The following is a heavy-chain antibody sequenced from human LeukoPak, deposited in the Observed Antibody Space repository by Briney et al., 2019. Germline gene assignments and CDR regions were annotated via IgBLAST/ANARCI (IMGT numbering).Heavy chain of an antibody. CDR2: IHPGDSDT. Sequence: GESLKISCKGSGYSFTSYWIGWARQMPGKGLEWMGIIHPGDSDTRYSPPFQGQVTISADKSISTAYLQWSSLKASDTAMYYCATPPSYSSGSSDAFDIWGQGTMVTVSS. J-gene: IGHJ3*02. D-gene: IGHD6-19*01. V-gene: IGHV5-51*01. CDR3: ATPPSYSSGSSDAFDI. CDR1: GYSFTSYW.